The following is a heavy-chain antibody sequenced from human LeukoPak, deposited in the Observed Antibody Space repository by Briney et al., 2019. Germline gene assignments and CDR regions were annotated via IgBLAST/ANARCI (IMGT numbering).Heavy chain of an antibody. J-gene: IGHJ4*02. CDR1: GGSISTNAYY. V-gene: IGHV4-39*07. CDR3: ARVTYNGYQHFDY. Sequence: SETLSLTRTVSGGSISTNAYYWGWIRQPPGKGLEWITEIHHTGTTYYTPSLKSRVTISVDTSNNHFSLKLNSVTAADTAVYYCARVTYNGYQHFDYWGQGILVTVSS. CDR2: IHHTGTT. D-gene: IGHD3-10*01.